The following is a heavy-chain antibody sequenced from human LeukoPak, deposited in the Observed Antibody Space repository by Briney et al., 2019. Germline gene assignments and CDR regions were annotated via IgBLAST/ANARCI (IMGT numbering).Heavy chain of an antibody. V-gene: IGHV3-23*01. J-gene: IGHJ5*02. Sequence: PGGSQKLSCAASGFTFSSYAMSWVRQAPGKGLEWVSGISGSGGSTYYVDSVKGRFTISRDNSKNTLYLQMNSLRAEDTAVYYCAKEYCSTITCYPNWFDPWGQGTLVTVSS. CDR1: GFTFSSYA. CDR3: AKEYCSTITCYPNWFDP. CDR2: ISGSGGST. D-gene: IGHD2-2*01.